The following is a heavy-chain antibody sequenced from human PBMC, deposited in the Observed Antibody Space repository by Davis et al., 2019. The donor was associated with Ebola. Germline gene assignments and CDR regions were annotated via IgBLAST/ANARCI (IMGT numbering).Heavy chain of an antibody. CDR2: ISAYNGNT. D-gene: IGHD3-10*01. CDR3: ARVLWFGGMDV. Sequence: AASVKVSCKASGYTFSSHGISWVRQAPGQGLEWMGWISAYNGNTNYAQKLQGRVTMTTDTSTSTAYMELRSLRSDDTAVYYCARVLWFGGMDVWGKGTTVTVSS. V-gene: IGHV1-18*01. J-gene: IGHJ6*04. CDR1: GYTFSSHG.